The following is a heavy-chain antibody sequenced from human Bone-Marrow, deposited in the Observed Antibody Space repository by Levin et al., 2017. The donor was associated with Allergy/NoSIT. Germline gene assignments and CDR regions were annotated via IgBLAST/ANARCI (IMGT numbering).Heavy chain of an antibody. V-gene: IGHV3-30*14. Sequence: GGSLRLSCAVSGFSFNDYAMHWVRRAPGKGLEWVAAIEGRNFYYSQSVRGRFSIPRDNSHNTVNLQMDSPSDEDTASYYCARGQFGRGGVDYWGQGALVTVSS. CDR2: IEGRNF. J-gene: IGHJ4*02. CDR3: ARGQFGRGGVDY. D-gene: IGHD3-16*01. CDR1: GFSFNDYA.